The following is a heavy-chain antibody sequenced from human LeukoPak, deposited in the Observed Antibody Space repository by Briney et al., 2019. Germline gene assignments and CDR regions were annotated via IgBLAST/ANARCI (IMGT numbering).Heavy chain of an antibody. CDR2: INTDGSST. Sequence: GGSLRLSCAASGFTFSSYWMHWVRQAPGKGLVWVSRINTDGSSTSYADSVKGRFTISRDNAKNTLYLQMNSLRAEDTAVYYCARGDDYVWGSYRDYWYFDLWGRGTLVTVSS. CDR1: GFTFSSYW. D-gene: IGHD3-16*02. V-gene: IGHV3-74*01. CDR3: ARGDDYVWGSYRDYWYFDL. J-gene: IGHJ2*01.